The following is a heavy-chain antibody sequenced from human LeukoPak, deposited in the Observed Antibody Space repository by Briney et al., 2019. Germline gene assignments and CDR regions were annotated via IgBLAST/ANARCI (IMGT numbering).Heavy chain of an antibody. CDR2: IFTGGST. V-gene: IGHV4-4*07. CDR3: ARSSIPGAFDI. Sequence: PSETLSLTCTVSGGSISSYYWSWIRQPAGKGLEWIGRIFTGGSTTYNPSLKSRVTMSVDTSKNQFSLKLSSVTAADTAVYYCARSSIPGAFDIWGQGTMVTVSS. D-gene: IGHD6-6*01. CDR1: GGSISSYY. J-gene: IGHJ3*02.